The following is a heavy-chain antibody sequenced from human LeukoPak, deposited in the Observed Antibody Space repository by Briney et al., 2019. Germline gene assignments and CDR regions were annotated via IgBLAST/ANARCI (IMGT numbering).Heavy chain of an antibody. J-gene: IGHJ4*02. CDR3: ARGRAVAGWSRYYFDY. D-gene: IGHD6-19*01. CDR1: GGSFSGYY. CDR2: INHSGST. V-gene: IGHV4-34*01. Sequence: SSETLSLTCAVYGGSFSGYYWSWIRQPPGKGLEWIGEINHSGSTNYNPSLKSRVTISVDMSKNQFSLKLSSVTAADTAVYYCARGRAVAGWSRYYFDYWGQGTLVTVSS.